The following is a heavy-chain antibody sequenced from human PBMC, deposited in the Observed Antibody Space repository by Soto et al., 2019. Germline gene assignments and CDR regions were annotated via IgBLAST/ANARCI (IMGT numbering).Heavy chain of an antibody. CDR3: AREFMPHYYYYGMDV. CDR1: GFTFSSYG. V-gene: IGHV3-33*01. CDR2: IWYDGSNK. D-gene: IGHD2-2*01. Sequence: SGGSLRLSCAASGFTFSSYGMHWVRQAPGKGLEWVAVIWYDGSNKYYADSVKGRFTISRDNSKNTLYLQMNSLRAEDTAVYYCAREFMPHYYYYGMDVWGQGTTVTVSS. J-gene: IGHJ6*02.